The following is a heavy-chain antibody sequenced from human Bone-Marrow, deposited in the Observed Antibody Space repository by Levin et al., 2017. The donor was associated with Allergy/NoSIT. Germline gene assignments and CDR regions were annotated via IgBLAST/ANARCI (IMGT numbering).Heavy chain of an antibody. CDR2: IYSTGNT. CDR1: GDAISSGDYY. J-gene: IGHJ5*02. V-gene: IGHV4-30-4*01. Sequence: SETLSLTCTVSGDAISSGDYYWSWIRQPPGKGLEWIGYIYSTGNTHYNPSLESRIAMSIDTSKNQFSLKLRSVDVADTAVYYCARSRYDSSGYNWFDPWGQGILVTVSS. D-gene: IGHD3-22*01. CDR3: ARSRYDSSGYNWFDP.